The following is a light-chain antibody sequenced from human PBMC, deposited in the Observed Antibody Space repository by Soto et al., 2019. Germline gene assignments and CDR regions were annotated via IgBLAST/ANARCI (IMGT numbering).Light chain of an antibody. J-gene: IGLJ2*01. CDR2: RNN. CDR3: AAWDDSLSGVV. Sequence: QSVLTQPPSASGTPGQRVTISCSGSSSNIGSNYVFWYQHLPGTAPKLRIYRNNQRPSGVPDRFTGSKSGTSASLAISGLRSEDETDYYCAAWDDSLSGVVFGGGTKLTVL. V-gene: IGLV1-47*01. CDR1: SSNIGSNY.